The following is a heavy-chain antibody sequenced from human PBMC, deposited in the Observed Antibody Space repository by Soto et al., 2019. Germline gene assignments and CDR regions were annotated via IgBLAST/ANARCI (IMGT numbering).Heavy chain of an antibody. CDR3: ATSYVSAYRAFDY. V-gene: IGHV1-69*04. D-gene: IGHD3-10*01. CDR2: VNPILSMS. CDR1: GDTFSFYS. Sequence: QVQLVQSGAEVKRPGSSVKVSCKASGDTFSFYSINWVRQAPGLGLEWMGRVNPILSMSNYAQRFQGRVTMTADKSTSTAYMELSGLRSEDTAMYYCATSYVSAYRAFDYWGQGALVTVSS. J-gene: IGHJ4*02.